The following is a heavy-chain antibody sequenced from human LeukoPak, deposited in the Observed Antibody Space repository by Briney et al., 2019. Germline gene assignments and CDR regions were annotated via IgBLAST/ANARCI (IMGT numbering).Heavy chain of an antibody. V-gene: IGHV5-51*01. CDR3: ARRGDYYDSSGYRVWAFDI. CDR2: IYPDDSDT. CDR1: GYSFTNYW. J-gene: IGHJ3*02. D-gene: IGHD3-22*01. Sequence: GESLKISCKGSGYSFTNYWIGWVRQMPGKGLEWMGIIYPDDSDTRYSPSFQGQVTISADKSIRTAYLQWSSQKASDTAMYYCARRGDYYDSSGYRVWAFDIWGQGTMVTVSS.